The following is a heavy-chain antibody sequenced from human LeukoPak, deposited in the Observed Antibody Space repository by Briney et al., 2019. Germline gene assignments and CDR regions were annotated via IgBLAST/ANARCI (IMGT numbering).Heavy chain of an antibody. CDR1: GGSFSGYY. Sequence: SETLSLTCAVYGGSFSGYYGSWIRHPPGKGLERIGEINHSGSTNYNPSLKSRVTISVDTSKNQFSLKLSSVTAADTAVYYCARQTNYYDSSGYYSRYYYYYMDVWGKGTTVTISS. J-gene: IGHJ6*03. V-gene: IGHV4-34*01. D-gene: IGHD3-22*01. CDR3: ARQTNYYDSSGYYSRYYYYYMDV. CDR2: INHSGST.